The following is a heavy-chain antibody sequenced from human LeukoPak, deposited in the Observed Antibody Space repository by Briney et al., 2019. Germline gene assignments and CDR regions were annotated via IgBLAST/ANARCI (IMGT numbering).Heavy chain of an antibody. D-gene: IGHD3-16*01. CDR2: INYSGTT. CDR3: ARFPFGAEYRHYFNMDV. V-gene: IGHV4-59*01. Sequence: SETLSLTCAVYGASISNYCWSWIWQPPGKGLEWLGCINYSGTTYYKPSVKTRVSISVDTSKKQLSRKLSSPTAANTAVYYCARFPFGAEYRHYFNMDVGGKGTTVTVSS. J-gene: IGHJ6*03. CDR1: GASISNYC.